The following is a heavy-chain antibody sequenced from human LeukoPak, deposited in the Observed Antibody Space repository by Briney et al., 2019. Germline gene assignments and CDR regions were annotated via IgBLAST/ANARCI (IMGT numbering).Heavy chain of an antibody. J-gene: IGHJ5*02. CDR3: ARDTVQLGPYNWFDP. Sequence: ASVKVSCKASGYTFTGYYMHWVRQAPGQGLEWMGIINPSGGSTSYAQKFQGRVTMTRDTSTSTVYMELSSLRSEDTAVYYCARDTVQLGPYNWFDPWGQGTLVTVSS. CDR2: INPSGGST. V-gene: IGHV1-46*01. CDR1: GYTFTGYY. D-gene: IGHD6-6*01.